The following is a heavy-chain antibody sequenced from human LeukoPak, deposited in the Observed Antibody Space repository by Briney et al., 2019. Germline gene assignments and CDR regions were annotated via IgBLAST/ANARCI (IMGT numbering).Heavy chain of an antibody. Sequence: SESLSLTCTVSGGSLGSGSYYCSWLRQPAGKGLEWFGRIYTSGSTNYNPSLKSRVTISVDTSKNQYSLKLSSVTAADTAVYYCAGNYYGSGSYYSEDRYWGQGTLVTVSS. CDR3: AGNYYGSGSYYSEDRY. CDR2: IYTSGST. CDR1: GGSLGSGSYY. J-gene: IGHJ4*02. D-gene: IGHD3-10*01. V-gene: IGHV4-61*02.